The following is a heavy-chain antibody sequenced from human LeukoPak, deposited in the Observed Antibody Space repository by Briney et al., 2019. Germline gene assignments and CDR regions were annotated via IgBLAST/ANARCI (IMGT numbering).Heavy chain of an antibody. V-gene: IGHV3-74*01. CDR1: GFFFSSYW. J-gene: IGHJ5*02. CDR3: ISDLCRRDDQ. D-gene: IGHD2-15*01. CDR2: MDEDGRTI. Sequence: GGSLRLSCAASGFFFSSYWMHWVRHAPGKGLEWVSRMDEDGRTIDYADSVKGRFTIYRDNARDTLYLQMSSLRGEDTAVYFCISDLCRRDDQWGRGTLVTVSS.